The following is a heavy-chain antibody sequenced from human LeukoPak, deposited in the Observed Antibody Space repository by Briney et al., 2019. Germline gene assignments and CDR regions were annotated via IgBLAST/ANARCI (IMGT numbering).Heavy chain of an antibody. J-gene: IGHJ4*02. V-gene: IGHV1-46*01. CDR2: INPSGGST. D-gene: IGHD1-14*01. CDR1: GFTFTGYY. Sequence: GASVKVSCKASGFTFTGYYMHWVRQAPGQGLEWMGWINPSGGSTSYAQKFQGRVTMTRDTSTSTVYMELSSLRSEDTAVYYCARDLHPGLTGYFDYWGQGTLVTVSS. CDR3: ARDLHPGLTGYFDY.